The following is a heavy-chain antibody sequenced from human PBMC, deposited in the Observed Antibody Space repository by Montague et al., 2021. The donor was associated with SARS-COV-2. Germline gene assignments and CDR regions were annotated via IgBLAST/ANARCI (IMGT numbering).Heavy chain of an antibody. J-gene: IGHJ5*02. Sequence: SETLSLTCSVSGDSITPDGDSIGGYYWSWNRQPAGKGLEWIGRIYTNGNFDYNPSLNSRVSMSMDTSKQEFSMRLISVTAADTAVYYCARDAYYFGPGRDNHGAFGPWGQGILVTVSS. V-gene: IGHV4-4*07. D-gene: IGHD3-10*01. CDR2: IYTNGNF. CDR3: ARDAYYFGPGRDNHGAFGP. CDR1: GDSITPDGDSIGGYY.